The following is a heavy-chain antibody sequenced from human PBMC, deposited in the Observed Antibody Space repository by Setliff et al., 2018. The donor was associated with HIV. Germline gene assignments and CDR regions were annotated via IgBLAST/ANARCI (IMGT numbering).Heavy chain of an antibody. CDR3: AHALGSRSRYFGY. CDR1: GFSVTSYGVA. V-gene: IGHV2-5*02. J-gene: IGHJ4*02. D-gene: IGHD3-10*01. Sequence: SGPTLVNPTQTLTLTCTVSGFSVTSYGVAVAWIRQPPGKALEWLALIYWDDGKRYNPALESRLTITKDTSKNHVVLTRTNVDPDDTGTSYCAHALGSRSRYFGYWGQGILVTVSS. CDR2: IYWDDGK.